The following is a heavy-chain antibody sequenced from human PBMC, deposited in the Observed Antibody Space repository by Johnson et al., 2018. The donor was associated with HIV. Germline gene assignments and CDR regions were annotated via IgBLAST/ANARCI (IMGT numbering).Heavy chain of an antibody. CDR2: IYSGGST. Sequence: MQLVESGGGLVQPGRSLRLSCVASGVSVSDNYMSWVRQPPGKGLEWVAVIYSGGSTYYADSVKGRFTISRDNTKNTLYLQMNSLRPEDTAVYYCAREFTLDWLNPTIWGQGTMVTVSS. CDR3: AREFTLDWLNPTI. J-gene: IGHJ3*02. V-gene: IGHV3-66*02. D-gene: IGHD3-3*01. CDR1: GVSVSDNY.